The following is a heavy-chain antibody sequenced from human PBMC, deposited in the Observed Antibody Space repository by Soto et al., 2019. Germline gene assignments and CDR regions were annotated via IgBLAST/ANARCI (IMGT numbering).Heavy chain of an antibody. D-gene: IGHD1-1*01. V-gene: IGHV4-59*12. J-gene: IGHJ4*02. CDR1: GGSISSYY. CDR3: AREGNLGRWIQLLDS. Sequence: SETLSLTCTVSGGSISSYYWSWIRQPPGKGLEWIGYIYYSGSTNYNPSLKSRVTISVDTSKNQFSLKLSSVTAADTAVYFCAREGNLGRWIQLLDSWGQGSLVIVSS. CDR2: IYYSGST.